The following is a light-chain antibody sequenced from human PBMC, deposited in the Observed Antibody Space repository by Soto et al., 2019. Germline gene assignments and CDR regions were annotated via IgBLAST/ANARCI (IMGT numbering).Light chain of an antibody. CDR2: DAS. V-gene: IGKV1-33*01. CDR3: QQYDNLHLT. J-gene: IGKJ3*01. Sequence: DIQMTQSPSSLSASVGDRVTITCQASQDISNYLNWYQQKPGKAPKLLIYDASNLETGVPSRFSGSGSGTDFTFSISSVQPEDIATYYCQQYDNLHLTFGPGTKVDIK. CDR1: QDISNY.